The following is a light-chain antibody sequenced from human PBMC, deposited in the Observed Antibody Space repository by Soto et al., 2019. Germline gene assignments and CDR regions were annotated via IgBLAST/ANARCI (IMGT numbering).Light chain of an antibody. V-gene: IGKV1-5*03. J-gene: IGKJ1*01. CDR2: KAS. CDR1: QSISSW. CDR3: QQYSSYLWS. Sequence: DIQMTQSPSTLSASVGDRVTITCRASQSISSWLAWYQQKSGKAPKLLIYKASSLESGVPSRFSGSESGTVFTLTISSLQPDDFATYYCQQYSSYLWSFGQGTKV.